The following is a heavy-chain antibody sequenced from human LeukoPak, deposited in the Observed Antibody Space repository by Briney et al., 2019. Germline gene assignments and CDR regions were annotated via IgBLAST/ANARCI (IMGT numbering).Heavy chain of an antibody. V-gene: IGHV4-34*01. J-gene: IGHJ6*02. D-gene: IGHD4-23*01. CDR1: GGFFSGYY. CDR3: ARGFDYGGGRPYGMDV. Sequence: SETLSLSCAVYGGFFSGYYWSWIRQPPGKGLEWIGEINHSGSTNYNPSLKSRVTISVDTSKNQFSLKLSSVTAADTAVYYCARGFDYGGGRPYGMDVWGQGTTVTVS. CDR2: INHSGST.